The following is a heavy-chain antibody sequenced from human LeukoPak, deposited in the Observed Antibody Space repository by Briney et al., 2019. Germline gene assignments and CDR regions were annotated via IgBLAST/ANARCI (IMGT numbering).Heavy chain of an antibody. D-gene: IGHD3-9*01. Sequence: SETQTLTCTVSGGSISGYHWIWTRQPAGKGLEWIGRIYTSGSTNYNPSLKSRVTMSVETSKDQFSLKLSSVTAADTAIYYCARSYYDSNWYFDFWGRGTMVTV. J-gene: IGHJ2*01. CDR1: GGSISGYH. CDR2: IYTSGST. CDR3: ARSYYDSNWYFDF. V-gene: IGHV4-4*07.